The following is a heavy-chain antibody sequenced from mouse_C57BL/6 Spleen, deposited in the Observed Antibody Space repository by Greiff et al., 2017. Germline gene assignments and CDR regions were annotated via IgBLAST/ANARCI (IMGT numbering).Heavy chain of an antibody. CDR3: ARVALRSGFDYAMDY. Sequence: QVQLKESGPGLVAPSQSLSITCTVSGFSLTSYGVHWVRQPPGKGLEWLVVIWSDGSTTYNSALKSRLSISKDNSKSQVFLKMNSLQTDDTAMYYCARVALRSGFDYAMDYWGQGTSVTVSS. V-gene: IGHV2-6*03. CDR1: GFSLTSYG. CDR2: IWSDGST. J-gene: IGHJ4*01. D-gene: IGHD3-1*01.